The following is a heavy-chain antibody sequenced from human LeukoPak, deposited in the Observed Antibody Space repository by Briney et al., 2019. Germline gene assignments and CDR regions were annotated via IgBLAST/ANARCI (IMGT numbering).Heavy chain of an antibody. J-gene: IGHJ4*02. D-gene: IGHD3-9*01. CDR1: GYTFTSYG. CDR2: ISAYNGNT. V-gene: IGHV1-18*01. CDR3: AVGILTGYYPDY. Sequence: ASVKVSCEASGYTFTSYGISWVRRAPGQGLEWMGWISAYNGNTNYAQKLQGRVTMTTDTSTSTAYMELRSLRSDDTAVYYCAVGILTGYYPDYWGQGTLVTVSS.